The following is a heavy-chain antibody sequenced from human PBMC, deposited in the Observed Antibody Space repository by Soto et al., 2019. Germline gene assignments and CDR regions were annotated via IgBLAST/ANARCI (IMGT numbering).Heavy chain of an antibody. D-gene: IGHD2-21*02. J-gene: IGHJ4*02. V-gene: IGHV3-30-3*01. CDR1: GFTFSSYA. Sequence: QVQLVESGGGVVQPGRSLRLSCAASGFTFSSYAMHWVRQAPGKGLEWVAVISYDGSNKYYADSVKGRFTISRDNSKNTLYLQMNSLRAEDTAVYYCARDRCRGGDCYSIDYWGQGTLVTVSS. CDR3: ARDRCRGGDCYSIDY. CDR2: ISYDGSNK.